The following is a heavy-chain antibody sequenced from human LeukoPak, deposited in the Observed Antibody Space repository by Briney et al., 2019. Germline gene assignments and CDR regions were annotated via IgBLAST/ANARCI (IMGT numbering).Heavy chain of an antibody. Sequence: GESLKISCKGSGYSFTSYWIGWVRQMPGKGLEWMGIIYPGDSDTRYSPSFQGQVTISADKSISTAYLQWSSLKASDTAMYYCARGSYCSGGSCYYGLDYWGQGTLVTVSS. D-gene: IGHD2-15*01. J-gene: IGHJ4*02. CDR3: ARGSYCSGGSCYYGLDY. CDR2: IYPGDSDT. V-gene: IGHV5-51*01. CDR1: GYSFTSYW.